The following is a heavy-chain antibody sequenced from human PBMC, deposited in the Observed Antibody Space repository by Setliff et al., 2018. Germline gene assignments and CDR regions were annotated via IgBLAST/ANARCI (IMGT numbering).Heavy chain of an antibody. V-gene: IGHV4-34*12. Sequence: LSLTCAVYGDSLSGYYWSWIRQSPKKGLEWIGEIMPGRDTLYSPSLESRLTITIDTSKSQSSLKLSSVTAADTAVYYCARHATYYYGSGNLPFDSWGQGTLVTVSS. CDR2: IMPGRDT. CDR3: ARHATYYYGSGNLPFDS. J-gene: IGHJ4*02. D-gene: IGHD3-10*01. CDR1: GDSLSGYY.